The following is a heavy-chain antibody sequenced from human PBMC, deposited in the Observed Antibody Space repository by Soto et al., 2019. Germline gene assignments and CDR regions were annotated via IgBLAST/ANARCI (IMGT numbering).Heavy chain of an antibody. CDR2: VHWNDDK. D-gene: IGHD3-3*01. CDR1: GFSLSTTGEG. CDR3: AHRLLGDTIPAYHGLDV. Sequence: QITLKEAGPTLVKPTQTLTLTCTFSGFSLSTTGEGVFWIRQPPGKAPEWLALVHWNDDKRYSPSLRPRLTIRKDTSRNQVVLSLTNVNPVDTGTYYCAHRLLGDTIPAYHGLDVWGQVTTVILSS. J-gene: IGHJ6*02. V-gene: IGHV2-5*01.